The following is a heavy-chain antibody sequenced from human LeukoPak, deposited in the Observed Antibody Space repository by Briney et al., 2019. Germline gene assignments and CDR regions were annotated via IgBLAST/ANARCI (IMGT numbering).Heavy chain of an antibody. Sequence: PGGSLRLSCAASGFTFSSYAMHWVRQAPGKGLEWVAVISYDGSNKYYADSVKGRFTISRDNSKNTLYLQMNSLRAEDTAVYYCARGRSRWLQPLIDYWGQGTLVTVSS. CDR3: ARGRSRWLQPLIDY. V-gene: IGHV3-30-3*01. D-gene: IGHD5-24*01. J-gene: IGHJ4*02. CDR2: ISYDGSNK. CDR1: GFTFSSYA.